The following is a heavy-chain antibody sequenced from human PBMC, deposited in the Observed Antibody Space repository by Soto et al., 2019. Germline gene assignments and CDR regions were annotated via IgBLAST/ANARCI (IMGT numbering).Heavy chain of an antibody. Sequence: VGSLRLSCVASGFTFSDYYVTWIRQAPGKGLEWVSYISSNGVSMYYGDSVKGRFTISRDDAENSLHLQMNSLRAEDTAVYYCARLASLGHPYYFGMDVWGQGTTVTVSS. V-gene: IGHV3-11*01. J-gene: IGHJ6*02. CDR1: GFTFSDYY. CDR2: ISSNGVSM. CDR3: ARLASLGHPYYFGMDV.